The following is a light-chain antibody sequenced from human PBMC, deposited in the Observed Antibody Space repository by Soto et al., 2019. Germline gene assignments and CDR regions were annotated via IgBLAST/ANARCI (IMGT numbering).Light chain of an antibody. Sequence: HSVLTQPASVSGSPGQSITISCTGTSSDVGSYNLVSWYQQHPGKAPKLMIYEGSKRPSGVSNRFSGSKSGNTASLTISGLQAEDEADYYCCSYAGSSTSVFGTGTKVTV. CDR3: CSYAGSSTSV. CDR1: SSDVGSYNL. J-gene: IGLJ1*01. V-gene: IGLV2-23*01. CDR2: EGS.